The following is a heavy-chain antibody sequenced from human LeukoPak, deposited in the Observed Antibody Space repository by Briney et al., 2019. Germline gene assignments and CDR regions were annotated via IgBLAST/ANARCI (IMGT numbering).Heavy chain of an antibody. CDR3: ARIEDYGGNSVNY. V-gene: IGHV4-59*01. CDR2: ISYSGST. CDR1: GGSISNYY. D-gene: IGHD4-23*01. Sequence: SETLSLTCTVSGGSISNYYWSWIRQPPGKGLEWIGYISYSGSTNYSPSLKSRVTISVDTSKNQFSLKLSSVTAADTAVYYCARIEDYGGNSVNYWGQGTLVTVSS. J-gene: IGHJ4*02.